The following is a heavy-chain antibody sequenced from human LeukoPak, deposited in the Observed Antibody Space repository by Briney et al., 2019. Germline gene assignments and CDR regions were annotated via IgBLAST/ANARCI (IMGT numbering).Heavy chain of an antibody. CDR3: ARDRYYDSSGYFSFDP. Sequence: SETLSLTCTVSGGSISSYYWSWIRQPAGKVLEWIGRIYTSGSTNYNPSLKSRVTMSVDTSKNQFSLKLSSVTAADTAVYYCARDRYYDSSGYFSFDPWGQGTLVTVSS. V-gene: IGHV4-4*07. D-gene: IGHD3-22*01. J-gene: IGHJ5*02. CDR1: GGSISSYY. CDR2: IYTSGST.